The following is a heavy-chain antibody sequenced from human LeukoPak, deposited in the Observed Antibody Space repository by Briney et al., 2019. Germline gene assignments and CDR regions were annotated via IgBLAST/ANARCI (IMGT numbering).Heavy chain of an antibody. V-gene: IGHV3-11*01. J-gene: IGHJ4*02. D-gene: IGHD4-17*01. CDR3: ARGHYGLDY. CDR2: IDATSRTI. CDR1: GFTFSDHY. Sequence: GGSLRLSCAASGFTFSDHYMTWIRQAPGKGLEWVSYIDATSRTIYYADSVKGRFTISRDNAENSLFLQMNSLRAEDTAVYYCARGHYGLDYWGQGTLVT.